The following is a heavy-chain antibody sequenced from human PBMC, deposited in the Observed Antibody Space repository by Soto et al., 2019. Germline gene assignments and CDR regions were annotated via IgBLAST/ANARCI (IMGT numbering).Heavy chain of an antibody. CDR1: GYTFTSYD. V-gene: IGHV1-8*01. CDR2: MNPNSGNT. D-gene: IGHD2-15*01. CDR3: ARAMVVAGIDYYYYYYMDV. J-gene: IGHJ6*03. Sequence: QVQLVQSGAEVKKPGASVKVSCKASGYTFTSYDINWVRQATGQGLEWMGWMNPNSGNTGYAQKFQGRVTMTRNTSISTAYMELSSLRSEDTAVYYCARAMVVAGIDYYYYYYMDVWGKGTTVTVSS.